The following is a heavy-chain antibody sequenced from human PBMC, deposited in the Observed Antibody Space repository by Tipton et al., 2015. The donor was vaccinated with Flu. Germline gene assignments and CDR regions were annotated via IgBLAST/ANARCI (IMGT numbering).Heavy chain of an antibody. CDR1: GFTFDDYA. Sequence: SLRLSCAASGFTFDDYAMHWVRQAPGKGLEWVSGISWNSGSIGYADSVKGRFTISRDNAKNSLYLQMNSLRAEDTALYYCAKDNGFSYGSFDFWGQGTLVTVSS. J-gene: IGHJ4*02. V-gene: IGHV3-9*01. CDR3: AKDNGFSYGSFDF. D-gene: IGHD5-18*01. CDR2: ISWNSGSI.